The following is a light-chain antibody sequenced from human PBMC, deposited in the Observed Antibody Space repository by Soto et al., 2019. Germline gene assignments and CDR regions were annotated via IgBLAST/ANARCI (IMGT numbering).Light chain of an antibody. Sequence: DIQMTQSPSSLSASVGDRVTITCRASQSISNFLNWYQQKPGQAPKLLIYAASSLRSGVTSRFSGSGSGTDFTLTISSLQREDFATYVCQQSYSSPWTFGQGTKVEIK. CDR3: QQSYSSPWT. V-gene: IGKV1-39*01. CDR1: QSISNF. J-gene: IGKJ1*01. CDR2: AAS.